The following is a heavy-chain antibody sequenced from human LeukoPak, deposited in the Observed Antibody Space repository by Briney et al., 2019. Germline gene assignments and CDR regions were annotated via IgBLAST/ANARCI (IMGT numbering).Heavy chain of an antibody. CDR1: GFNFRGSG. J-gene: IGHJ3*02. CDR2: IQYDASQI. Sequence: GGSLRLSCAASGFNFRGSGMHWVRQAPGKGLEWVTFIQYDASQICYADSVKGRFTISRDNSKNTVYLQMNSLRTEDTAVYFCAREGSRLVIHAFDIWGQGTMVTVSS. V-gene: IGHV3-30*02. D-gene: IGHD2-21*01. CDR3: AREGSRLVIHAFDI.